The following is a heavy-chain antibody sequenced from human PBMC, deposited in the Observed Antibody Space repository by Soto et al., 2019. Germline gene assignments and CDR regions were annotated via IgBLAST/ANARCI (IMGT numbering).Heavy chain of an antibody. CDR1: GYIFTNYY. CDR2: INPLPTSGST. D-gene: IGHD6-13*01. Sequence: QVQLVQSGAEVKKPGASVKVSCKASGYIFTNYYIHWVRQAPGQGLEWMAIINPLPTSGSTNYAQEFQGRVTVTRDTSTSTVYMELNSLRSDDTAIYYCARELAAAAYWGQGTLVTVSS. V-gene: IGHV1-46*01. CDR3: ARELAAAAY. J-gene: IGHJ4*02.